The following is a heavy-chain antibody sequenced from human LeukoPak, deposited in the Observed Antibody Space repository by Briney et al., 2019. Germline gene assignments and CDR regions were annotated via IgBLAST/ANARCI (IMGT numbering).Heavy chain of an antibody. CDR1: GGYVNRGTFF. J-gene: IGHJ4*02. CDR2: ISNSGST. Sequence: PSETLSLTYAVSGGYVNRGTFFWTWIRKPPGKGLEWIGYISNSGSTNYHPSLKSRVTISSDTSKTQFTLKLTSVTAADTAVYYCARSPSGYRFDSWGQGTLVTVSS. CDR3: ARSPSGYRFDS. D-gene: IGHD3-22*01. V-gene: IGHV4-61*01.